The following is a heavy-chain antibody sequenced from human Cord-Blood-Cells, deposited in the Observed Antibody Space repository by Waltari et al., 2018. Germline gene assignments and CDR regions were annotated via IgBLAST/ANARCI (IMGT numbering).Heavy chain of an antibody. V-gene: IGHV3-9*01. CDR3: AKEDGAFDI. J-gene: IGHJ3*02. CDR2: ISWNSGSI. CDR1: GFPFDDYA. Sequence: EVQLVESGGGLVQPGRSLRLSCAAPGFPFDDYALPWVRQAPGKGLEWVSGISWNSGSIGYADSVKGRFTISRDNAKNSLYLQMNSLRAEDTALYYCAKEDGAFDIWGQGTMVTVSS.